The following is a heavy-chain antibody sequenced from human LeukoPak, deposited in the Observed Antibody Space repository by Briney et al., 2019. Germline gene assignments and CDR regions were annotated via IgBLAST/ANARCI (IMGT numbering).Heavy chain of an antibody. Sequence: SETLSLICTVSGGSISSGSYYWSWIRQPAGKGLEWIGRIYTSGSTNYNPSLKSRVTISVDTSKNQFSLKLSSVTAADTAVYYCARFSSYYDSSGYSRYYFDYWGQGTLVTVSS. J-gene: IGHJ4*02. D-gene: IGHD3-22*01. V-gene: IGHV4-61*02. CDR3: ARFSSYYDSSGYSRYYFDY. CDR1: GGSISSGSYY. CDR2: IYTSGST.